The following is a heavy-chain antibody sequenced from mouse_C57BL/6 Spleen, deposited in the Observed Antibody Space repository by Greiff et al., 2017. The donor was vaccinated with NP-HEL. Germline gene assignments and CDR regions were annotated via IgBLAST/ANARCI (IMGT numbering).Heavy chain of an antibody. CDR1: GYTFTSYW. CDR2: IDPSDSYT. Sequence: VQLQQSGAELVRPGTSVKLSCKASGYTFTSYWMHWVKQRPGQGLEWIGVIDPSDSYTNYNQKFKGKATLTVDTSSSTAYMQLSSLTSEDSAVYYCARGLITTVVGRFDVWGTGTTVTVSS. J-gene: IGHJ1*03. CDR3: ARGLITTVVGRFDV. V-gene: IGHV1-59*01. D-gene: IGHD1-1*01.